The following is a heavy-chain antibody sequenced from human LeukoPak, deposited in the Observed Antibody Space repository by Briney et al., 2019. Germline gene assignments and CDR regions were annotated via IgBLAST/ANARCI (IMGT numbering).Heavy chain of an antibody. D-gene: IGHD4-17*01. CDR1: GFTFSSYS. Sequence: GGSLRLSCAASGFTFSSYSMNWVRQAPGKGLEWVSSISSSSSYIYYADSVKGRFTISRDNAKNSLYLQMNRLRAEDTAVYYCARDTGTDSSDYYYYGMDVWGQGTTVTVSS. J-gene: IGHJ6*02. V-gene: IGHV3-21*01. CDR2: ISSSSSYI. CDR3: ARDTGTDSSDYYYYGMDV.